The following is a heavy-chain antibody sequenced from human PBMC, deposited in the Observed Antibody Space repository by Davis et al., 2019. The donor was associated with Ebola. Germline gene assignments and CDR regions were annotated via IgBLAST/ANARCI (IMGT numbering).Heavy chain of an antibody. V-gene: IGHV3-53*01. J-gene: IGHJ4*02. Sequence: GGSLRLSCAVSGYTISSHYISWVRQAPGRGLEWVSVTSSGGDTYYADSVKGRFTISRDNSKNTLYLQMSSLRAEGTAVYYCAKGIYCSSTTCYFDYWGLGTLVTVSS. CDR3: AKGIYCSSTTCYFDY. D-gene: IGHD2-2*01. CDR1: GYTISSHY. CDR2: TSSGGDT.